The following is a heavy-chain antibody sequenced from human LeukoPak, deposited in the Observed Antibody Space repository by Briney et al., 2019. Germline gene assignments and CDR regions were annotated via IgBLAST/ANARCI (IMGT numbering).Heavy chain of an antibody. V-gene: IGHV1-69*13. CDR3: ARGSGETGGYYYVY. Sequence: SVKVSCKASGYTFTSYGISWVRQAPGQGLEWMGGIIPIFGTANYAQKFQGRVAITADESTRTAYMELRTLRSEDTAIYYCARGSGETGGYYYVYWGRGTPVTVSS. CDR1: GYTFTSYG. CDR2: IIPIFGTA. J-gene: IGHJ4*02. D-gene: IGHD2-8*02.